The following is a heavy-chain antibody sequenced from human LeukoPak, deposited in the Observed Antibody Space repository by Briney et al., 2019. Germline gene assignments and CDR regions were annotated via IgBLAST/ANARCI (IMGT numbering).Heavy chain of an antibody. V-gene: IGHV3-23*01. J-gene: IGHJ5*02. Sequence: GGSLRLSCAASGFTFSSYAMSWVRQAPGKGLEWVSAISGSGGSTYYADSVKGRFTISRDNSKNTLYLQMNSLRAEDTAVYYCAXXGSRXVRGVINWFDPWGQGTLVTVSS. CDR2: ISGSGGST. CDR1: GFTFSSYA. D-gene: IGHD3-10*01. CDR3: AXXGSRXVRGVINWFDP.